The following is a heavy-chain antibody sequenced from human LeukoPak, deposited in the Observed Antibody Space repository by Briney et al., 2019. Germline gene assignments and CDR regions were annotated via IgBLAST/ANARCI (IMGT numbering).Heavy chain of an antibody. J-gene: IGHJ3*02. CDR2: ISSRSSYI. CDR3: ARERTKGGSDAFDI. CDR1: GFTFSTYG. Sequence: GGSLRLSCEASGFTFSTYGINWVRQAPGKGLEWVSSISSRSSYIYYANSVKGRFTISRDNAKNSLYLQMNSLRVEDTAVYYCARERTKGGSDAFDIWGQGTMVAVSS. V-gene: IGHV3-21*01. D-gene: IGHD1-1*01.